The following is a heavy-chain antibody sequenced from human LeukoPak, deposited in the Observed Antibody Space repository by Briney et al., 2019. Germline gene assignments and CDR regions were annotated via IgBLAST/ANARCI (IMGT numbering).Heavy chain of an antibody. CDR2: IWYDGSNE. CDR1: VFTFSSYG. CDR3: AMSGYGFPLRLDYYYYYGMDV. D-gene: IGHD5-18*01. J-gene: IGHJ6*02. Sequence: GGSLRLSCAASVFTFSSYGMHWVRQAPGKGLEWVAVIWYDGSNEYYADSVKGRFTISRDNSKNTLYLQMNSLRAEDTAVYYCAMSGYGFPLRLDYYYYYGMDVWGQGTTVTVSS. V-gene: IGHV3-33*01.